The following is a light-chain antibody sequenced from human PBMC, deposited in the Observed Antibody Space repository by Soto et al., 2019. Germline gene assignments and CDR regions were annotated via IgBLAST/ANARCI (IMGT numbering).Light chain of an antibody. CDR3: QQYGSSRT. CDR1: QSVSSNY. V-gene: IGKV3-20*01. Sequence: ESVLTQSPGTLSLSPGERATLSCRASQSVSSNYLAWYQQKPGQAPRLLIYGASTRASGIPDRFSGSGSGTDFTLTISRLEPEDSAVYYCQQYGSSRTFGQGTRWIS. J-gene: IGKJ1*01. CDR2: GAS.